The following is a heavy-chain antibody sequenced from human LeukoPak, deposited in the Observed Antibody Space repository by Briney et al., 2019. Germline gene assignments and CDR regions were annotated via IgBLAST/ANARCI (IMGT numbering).Heavy chain of an antibody. CDR1: GFTFSRYS. J-gene: IGHJ4*02. Sequence: GGSLRLSCAASGFTFSRYSMNWVRQAPGKGLEWVSSISISSNYIYYTDSVKGRCTISRDNGKNSLYLQMNSLRAEDTAMYYCVKPYYYSSGSLNWGQGTLVTVSS. CDR3: VKPYYYSSGSLN. D-gene: IGHD3-10*01. V-gene: IGHV3-21*01. CDR2: ISISSNYI.